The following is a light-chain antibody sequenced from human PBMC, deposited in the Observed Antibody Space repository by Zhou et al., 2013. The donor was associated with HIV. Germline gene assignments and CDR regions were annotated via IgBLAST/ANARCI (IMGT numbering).Light chain of an antibody. J-gene: IGKJ2*01. CDR1: QSISSY. CDR3: QQYSSYPYT. V-gene: IGKV1-39*01. CDR2: AAS. Sequence: DIQMTQSPSSLSASVGDRVTITCRASQSISSYLNWYQQKPGKAPKLLIYAASSLQSGVPSRFSGSGSGTQFTLTITNLQPEDFATYYCQQYSSYPYTFGQGTKVESK.